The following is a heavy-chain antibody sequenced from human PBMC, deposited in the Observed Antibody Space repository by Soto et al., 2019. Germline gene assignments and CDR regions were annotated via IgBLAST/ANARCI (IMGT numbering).Heavy chain of an antibody. CDR2: ISGSGGST. V-gene: IGHV3-23*01. Sequence: GGSLRLPCAASGFTFSSYAISCIRQAPGKGLEWVSAISGSGGSTYYADSVKGRFTISRDNSKNTLYLQMNSLRAEDTAVYYCAKDSGIGDSDYWGQGTLVTVSS. CDR3: AKDSGIGDSDY. CDR1: GFTFSSYA. D-gene: IGHD3-10*01. J-gene: IGHJ4*02.